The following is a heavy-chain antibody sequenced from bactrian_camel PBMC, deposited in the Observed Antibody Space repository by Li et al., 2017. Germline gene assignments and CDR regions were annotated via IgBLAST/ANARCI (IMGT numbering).Heavy chain of an antibody. J-gene: IGHJ4*01. CDR1: GFTFSSLF. Sequence: VQLVESGGGLVHPGGSLRLSCVASGFTFSSLFMNWVRQAPGKGLEWVSSFYNDGIQTYYADSVKGRFTISQDNAKTTLNLQMNSLKPEDTAMYYCAAYQCFVCTISHSLKADDYNYWGQGTQVTVS. CDR3: AAYQCFVCTISHSLKADDYNY. CDR2: FYNDGIQT. V-gene: IGHV3S6*01. D-gene: IGHD4*01.